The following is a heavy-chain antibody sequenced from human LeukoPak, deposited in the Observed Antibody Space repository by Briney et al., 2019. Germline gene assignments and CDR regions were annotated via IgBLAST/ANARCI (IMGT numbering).Heavy chain of an antibody. V-gene: IGHV3-7*01. CDR1: GFTFSRDW. Sequence: GSLRLSCVASGFTFSRDWMSWVRQAPGKGLEWVANIEGDGSAQYYADSVKGRFTISRDNTKNSLYLQMNSLTAEDTAMYYCAKDGDGYHNWGQGALVTVSS. CDR2: IEGDGSAQ. J-gene: IGHJ4*02. D-gene: IGHD3-9*01. CDR3: AKDGDGYHN.